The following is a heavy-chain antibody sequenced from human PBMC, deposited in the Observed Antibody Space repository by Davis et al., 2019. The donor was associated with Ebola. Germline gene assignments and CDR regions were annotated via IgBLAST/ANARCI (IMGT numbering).Heavy chain of an antibody. CDR2: IYPGDSDT. J-gene: IGHJ6*02. CDR1: GYTFATYW. D-gene: IGHD5-12*01. Sequence: KVSCKASGYTFATYWIGWVRQMPGKGLEWMGIIYPGDSDTRYSPSFQGQVTISADKSISTAYLQWSSLKASDTAMYYCARLIVATSSDYYYGMDVWGQGTTVTVSS. CDR3: ARLIVATSSDYYYGMDV. V-gene: IGHV5-51*01.